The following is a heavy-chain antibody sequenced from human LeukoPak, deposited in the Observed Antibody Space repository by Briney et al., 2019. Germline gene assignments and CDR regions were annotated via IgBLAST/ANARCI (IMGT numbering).Heavy chain of an antibody. CDR1: GGSFSGYY. CDR2: INHSGST. D-gene: IGHD3-10*01. Sequence: NPSETLSLTCAVYGGSFSGYYWSWIRQPPGKGLEWIGEINHSGSTNYNPSLKSRVTISVDTSKNQFSLKLSSVTAADTAVYYCARSITMVRVRYYMDVWGKGTTVTISS. CDR3: ARSITMVRVRYYMDV. V-gene: IGHV4-34*01. J-gene: IGHJ6*03.